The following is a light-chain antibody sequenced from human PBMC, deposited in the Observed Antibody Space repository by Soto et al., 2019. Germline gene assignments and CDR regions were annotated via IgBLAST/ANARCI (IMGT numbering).Light chain of an antibody. CDR3: NSYTSSTTLL. V-gene: IGLV2-14*01. CDR2: EVS. Sequence: QSALTQPASVSGSPGQSITISCTGTSSDVGSYDYVSWYQQHPGKAPKLMIYEVSNRPSGVSNRFSGSKSGNTASLTISGLHAEDEADYYCNSYTSSTTLLFGGGTKVTVL. CDR1: SSDVGSYDY. J-gene: IGLJ2*01.